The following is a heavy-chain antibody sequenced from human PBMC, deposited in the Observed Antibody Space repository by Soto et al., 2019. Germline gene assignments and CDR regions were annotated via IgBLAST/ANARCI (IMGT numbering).Heavy chain of an antibody. CDR2: MNPNSGKT. CDR1: GYTFTSYD. V-gene: IGHV1-8*01. Sequence: QVQLVQSGAEVKKPGASVKVSCKASGYTFTSYDINWVRQATGQGLEYLGWMNPNSGKTGYVQKFQGRVTMTRETSISTAYMELSSLRSEDTAVYFCARGVKYGAYSRWFDPWGQGTLVTVSS. J-gene: IGHJ5*02. D-gene: IGHD4-17*01. CDR3: ARGVKYGAYSRWFDP.